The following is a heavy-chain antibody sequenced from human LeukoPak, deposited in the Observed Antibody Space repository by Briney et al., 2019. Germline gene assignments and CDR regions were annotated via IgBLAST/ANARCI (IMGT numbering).Heavy chain of an antibody. CDR1: GLTLSHHG. Sequence: PGGSLRLSCTTSGLTLSHHGMHWVRQAPGRGLEWVAFIWYDGRNKNYADYVKGRFTLSRDNSKNMVYLQMNSLRAEDTAIYYCASHFWNYYRIDYWGQGILVTVSS. D-gene: IGHD3-3*02. CDR3: ASHFWNYYRIDY. CDR2: IWYDGRNK. J-gene: IGHJ4*02. V-gene: IGHV3-33*01.